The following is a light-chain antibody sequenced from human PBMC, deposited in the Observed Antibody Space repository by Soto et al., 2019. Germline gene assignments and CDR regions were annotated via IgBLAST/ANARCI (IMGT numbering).Light chain of an antibody. Sequence: EIVMTQSPATLSVSPGERATLSCRASQSVSSNLAWYQQKPGQAPRLLIYGASTRATGIPARFSGSGSGTEFTLTISSLQSEDFAVYHCQQKNKWPPWTFGQGTKVESK. CDR3: QQKNKWPPWT. J-gene: IGKJ1*01. CDR1: QSVSSN. V-gene: IGKV3-15*01. CDR2: GAS.